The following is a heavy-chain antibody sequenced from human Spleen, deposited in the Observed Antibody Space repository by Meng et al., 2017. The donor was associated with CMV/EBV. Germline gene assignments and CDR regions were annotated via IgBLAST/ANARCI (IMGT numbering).Heavy chain of an antibody. J-gene: IGHJ4*02. D-gene: IGHD6-13*01. CDR3: TRQLWDIATAATQPSDY. V-gene: IGHV3-73*01. CDR2: IRGKANSFAT. Sequence: GESLKISCAASGFSFTASAIDWVRQASGKGLEWAGRIRGKANSFATAYGASVKGRFTISRDDSKNTAYLQMNSLKSEDTAVYYCTRQLWDIATAATQPSDYWGQGTLVTVSS. CDR1: GFSFTASA.